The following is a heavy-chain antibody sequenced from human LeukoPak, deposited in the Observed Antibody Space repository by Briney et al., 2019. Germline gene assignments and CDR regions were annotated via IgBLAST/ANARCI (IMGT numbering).Heavy chain of an antibody. J-gene: IGHJ4*02. Sequence: GGSLRLSCAASGFTFSSYAMSWVRQAPGKGLEWVSAISGSGGSTYYADSVEGRFTISRDNSKNTLYLQMNSLRAEDTAVYYCAKDSDYLSVSFDYWGQGTLVTVSS. CDR1: GFTFSSYA. V-gene: IGHV3-23*01. CDR3: AKDSDYLSVSFDY. CDR2: ISGSGGST. D-gene: IGHD2/OR15-2a*01.